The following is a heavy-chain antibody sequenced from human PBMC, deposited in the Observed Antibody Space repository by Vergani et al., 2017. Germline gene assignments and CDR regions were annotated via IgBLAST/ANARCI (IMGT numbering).Heavy chain of an antibody. Sequence: QVQLQESGPGLVKPSETLSLTCIVSGGSISNYYWSWIRQSPGKRLEWVGFIYYSGSTNYNPSLKSRVTISMDTSKYQFSLKLNSVTAADTAVYYCASLKLRDAYFMDVWGKGTTVTVSS. D-gene: IGHD1-7*01. CDR3: ASLKLRDAYFMDV. CDR2: IYYSGST. CDR1: GGSISNYY. J-gene: IGHJ6*03. V-gene: IGHV4-59*01.